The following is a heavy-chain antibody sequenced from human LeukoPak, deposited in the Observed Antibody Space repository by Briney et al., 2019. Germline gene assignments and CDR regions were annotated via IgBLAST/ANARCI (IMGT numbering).Heavy chain of an antibody. CDR2: IYYSGST. CDR3: ARHPRESRPARSAFDI. J-gene: IGHJ3*02. CDR1: GGSISSSSYY. Sequence: SETLSLTCTVSGGSISSSSYYWGWIRQPPGKGLEWIGSIYYSGSTYYNPSLKSRVTISVDTSKNQFSLKLSSVTAADTAVYYCARHPRESRPARSAFDIWGQGTMVTVSS. V-gene: IGHV4-39*07.